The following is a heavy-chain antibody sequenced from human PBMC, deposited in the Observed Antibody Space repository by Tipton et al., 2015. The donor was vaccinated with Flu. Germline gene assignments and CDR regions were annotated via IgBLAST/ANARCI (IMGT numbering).Heavy chain of an antibody. CDR3: ASIPSMVQGVIIPDYYYYGMDV. Sequence: TLSLTCTASGYSISSGYYWGWIRQPPGKGLEWIGRIYHSGSTYYNPSLKSRVTISVDTSKNQLSLKLSSVTAADTAVYYCASIPSMVQGVIIPDYYYYGMDVWGQGTTVTVSS. D-gene: IGHD3-10*01. J-gene: IGHJ6*02. CDR2: IYHSGST. CDR1: GYSISSGYY. V-gene: IGHV4-38-2*02.